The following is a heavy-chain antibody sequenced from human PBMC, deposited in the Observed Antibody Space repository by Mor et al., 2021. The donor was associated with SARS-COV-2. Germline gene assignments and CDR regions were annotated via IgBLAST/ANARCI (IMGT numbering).Heavy chain of an antibody. D-gene: IGHD3-10*01. CDR3: SRDSESRYYYGSGSPRFDL. Sequence: ENAASLKDRFSISRDDSKNIVYLQMNSLRVEDTAVYYCSRDSESRYYYGSGSPRFDLWGQGTLVTVSS. J-gene: IGHJ4*02. V-gene: IGHV3-49*02.